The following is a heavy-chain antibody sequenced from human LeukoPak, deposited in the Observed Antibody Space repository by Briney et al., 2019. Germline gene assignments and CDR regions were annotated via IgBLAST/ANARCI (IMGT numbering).Heavy chain of an antibody. D-gene: IGHD1-7*01. Sequence: NTSETLSLTCTVSGGSISSSSYYWGWIRQPPGKGLEWIGSIYYSGSTYYNPSLKSRVTISVDTSKNQFSLKLSSVTAADTAVYYCARHLQLILPYTNWFDPWGQGTLVTVPS. CDR2: IYYSGST. V-gene: IGHV4-39*01. CDR3: ARHLQLILPYTNWFDP. CDR1: GGSISSSSYY. J-gene: IGHJ5*02.